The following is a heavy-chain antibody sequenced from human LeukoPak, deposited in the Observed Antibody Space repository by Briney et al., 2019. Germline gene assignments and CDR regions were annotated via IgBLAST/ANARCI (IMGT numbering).Heavy chain of an antibody. V-gene: IGHV3-49*02. CDR3: TRARGSYGYYYYGMDV. J-gene: IGHJ6*02. CDR2: IRSKAYGGTT. CDR1: GFIFRNYW. D-gene: IGHD1-26*01. Sequence: PGGSLRLSCAVSGFIFRNYWMSWVRQAPGKGLEWVGFIRSKAYGGTTEYAASVKGRFTISRDDSKSIAYLQMNSLKTEDTAVYYCTRARGSYGYYYYGMDVWGQGTTVTVSS.